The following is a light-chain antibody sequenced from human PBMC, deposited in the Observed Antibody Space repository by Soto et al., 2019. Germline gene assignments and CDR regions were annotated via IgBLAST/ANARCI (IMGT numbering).Light chain of an antibody. CDR3: QQSYSTPPGT. V-gene: IGKV1-39*01. Sequence: DIQMTQSPSSLSASVGDRVTITCRASQSISTYLIWYQQKPGKAPKLLIYATSSLQSGVPSRFSGSGSGTDFTLTISSLQHEDFATYYCQQSYSTPPGTFGQGTKVDIK. CDR1: QSISTY. J-gene: IGKJ1*01. CDR2: ATS.